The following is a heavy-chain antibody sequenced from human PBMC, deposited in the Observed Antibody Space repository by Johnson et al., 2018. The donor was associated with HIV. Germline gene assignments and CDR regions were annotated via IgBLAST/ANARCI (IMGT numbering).Heavy chain of an antibody. CDR3: ARAYSYGAFDI. V-gene: IGHV3-20*04. CDR1: GFTFDDYG. D-gene: IGHD5-18*01. Sequence: MMLVESGGSVVRPGGSLRLSCAASGFTFDDYGMSWVRQGSGKGLEWVSGINWNGGTTGYADSVKGRFTISRDNAKNSLYLVMKSLRAEDTAVYYCARAYSYGAFDIWGLGTKVTVSS. J-gene: IGHJ3*02. CDR2: INWNGGTT.